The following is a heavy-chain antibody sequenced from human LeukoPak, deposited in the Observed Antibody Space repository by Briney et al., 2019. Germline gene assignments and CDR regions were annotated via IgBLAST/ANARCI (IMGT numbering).Heavy chain of an antibody. Sequence: PGGSLRLSCAASGFTFSSYSMNWVRQAPGKGLEWVSYISSSSTIYYADSVKGRFTISRDNAKNSLYLQMNSLRDEDTAVYYCAREPGYCSSTSCYSSGYYYYYGMDVWGQGTTVTVSS. D-gene: IGHD2-2*01. CDR3: AREPGYCSSTSCYSSGYYYYYGMDV. V-gene: IGHV3-48*02. J-gene: IGHJ6*02. CDR2: ISSSSTI. CDR1: GFTFSSYS.